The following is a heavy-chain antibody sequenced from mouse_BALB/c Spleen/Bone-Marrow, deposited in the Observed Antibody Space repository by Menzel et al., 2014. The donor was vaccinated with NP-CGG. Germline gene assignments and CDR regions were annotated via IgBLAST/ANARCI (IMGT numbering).Heavy chain of an antibody. D-gene: IGHD6-1*01. J-gene: IGHJ2*01. CDR2: IDPGNGGT. Sequence: EVQLQQSGAELVRSGASVKLSCTASGFNIKDYYMHWVKQRPEQGLEWIGWIDPGNGGTEYAPKFQGKATMTADTSSNTAYLQLSSLTSEDTAVYYCNAEHGNYHYFDYWGQGTTLTVSS. V-gene: IGHV14-4*02. CDR1: GFNIKDYY. CDR3: NAEHGNYHYFDY.